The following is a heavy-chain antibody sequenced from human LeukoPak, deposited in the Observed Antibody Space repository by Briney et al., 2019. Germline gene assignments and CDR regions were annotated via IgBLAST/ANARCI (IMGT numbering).Heavy chain of an antibody. CDR2: ISYDGSNK. CDR1: GFTFSYYA. CDR3: AKAYRSLGDYHAFDI. D-gene: IGHD4-17*01. Sequence: GGPLKLSGAASGFTFSYYAIHWVRQAPGKGLEGVPVISYDGSNKYYADSVKGRFTISRDNSENTLYLQMNTLRAEDTAVYYCAKAYRSLGDYHAFDIWGQGTMVTVSS. V-gene: IGHV3-30*04. J-gene: IGHJ3*02.